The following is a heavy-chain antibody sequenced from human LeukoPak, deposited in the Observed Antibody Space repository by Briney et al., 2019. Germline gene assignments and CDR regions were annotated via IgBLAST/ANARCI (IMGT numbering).Heavy chain of an antibody. CDR3: ATDSSGYYYPEYFQH. CDR2: IIPIFGTA. J-gene: IGHJ1*01. V-gene: IGHV1-69*13. Sequence: AASVKVSFKASGGTFSSYAISWVRQAPGQGLEWMGGIIPIFGTASYAQKFQGRVTITADESTSTAYMELSSLRSEDTAVYYCATDSSGYYYPEYFQHWGQGTLVTVSS. D-gene: IGHD3-22*01. CDR1: GGTFSSYA.